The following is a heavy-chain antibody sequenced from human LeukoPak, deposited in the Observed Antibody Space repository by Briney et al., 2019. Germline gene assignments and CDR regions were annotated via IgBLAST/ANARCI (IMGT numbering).Heavy chain of an antibody. CDR3: ARAHNWKYGSFDF. J-gene: IGHJ4*02. V-gene: IGHV3-21*01. CDR2: ISSSSSYI. CDR1: GFTVSTNS. D-gene: IGHD1-7*01. Sequence: PGGSLRLSCTVSGFTVSTNSMSWVRQAPGKGLEWVSCISSSSSYIYYADSVKGRFTISRDNAKNSLYLQMNSLRAEDTAVYYCARAHNWKYGSFDFWGQGTLVTVSS.